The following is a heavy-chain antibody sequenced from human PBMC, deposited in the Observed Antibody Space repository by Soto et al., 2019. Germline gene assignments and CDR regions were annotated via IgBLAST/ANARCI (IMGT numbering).Heavy chain of an antibody. CDR3: VRQTCSGTRCYSWFGP. Sequence: TLSLTCVMSGVTVSTTGTAWNWIRQSPSRGLEWLGRTYNTDQRNFDYSASMRGRISIVPDASKNQVSLQLESVTPDDTAIYYXVRQTCSGTRCYSWFGPWGQGSLVTVSS. CDR1: GVTVSTTGTA. D-gene: IGHD2-21*01. CDR2: TYNTDQRNF. J-gene: IGHJ5*02. V-gene: IGHV6-1*01.